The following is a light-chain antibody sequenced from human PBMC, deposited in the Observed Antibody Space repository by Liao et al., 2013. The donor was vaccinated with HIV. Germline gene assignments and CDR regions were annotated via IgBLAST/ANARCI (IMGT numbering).Light chain of an antibody. Sequence: SYVLTQPSSLSVAPGKTARMTCGGNSIGSKSVHWYQQKPGQAPVLVISHDTDRPSGIPARFSGSKSGNTATLTISRVEAGDEADYYCQVWDSSSDQYVFGTGSKVTVL. CDR3: QVWDSSSDQYV. CDR2: HDT. V-gene: IGLV3-21*04. J-gene: IGLJ1*01. CDR1: SIGSKS.